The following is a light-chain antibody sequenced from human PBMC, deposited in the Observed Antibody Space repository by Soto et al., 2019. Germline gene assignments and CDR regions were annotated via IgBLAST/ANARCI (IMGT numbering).Light chain of an antibody. CDR1: SSDVGGYNY. CDR3: SSYTSSSTLEV. V-gene: IGLV2-14*01. Sequence: QSALTQPASVSGSPGQSITISCTGTSSDVGGYNYVSWYQQHPGKAPKLMIYEVSHRPSGVSNRFSGSKSGNTASLTISGXXXEDEADYYCSSYTSSSTLEVFGGGTKVTVL. CDR2: EVS. J-gene: IGLJ3*02.